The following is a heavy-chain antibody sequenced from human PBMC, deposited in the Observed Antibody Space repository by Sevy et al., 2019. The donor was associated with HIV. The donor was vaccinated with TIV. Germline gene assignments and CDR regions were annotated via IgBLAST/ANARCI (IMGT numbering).Heavy chain of an antibody. CDR1: GFTFSDHG. D-gene: IGHD3-10*01. V-gene: IGHV3-30*03. J-gene: IGHJ6*02. Sequence: GGSLRLSCEASGFTFSDHGMNWVRQAPGKGLEWVALISFDGSVKYYADSLKGRFTSSRDNSKNTLYLQTTGLRVEDTAVYYCARAYSGGDYGMDVWGQGTTVTVSS. CDR3: ARAYSGGDYGMDV. CDR2: ISFDGSVK.